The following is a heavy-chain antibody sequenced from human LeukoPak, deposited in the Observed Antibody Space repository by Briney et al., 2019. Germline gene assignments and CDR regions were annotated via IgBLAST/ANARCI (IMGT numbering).Heavy chain of an antibody. CDR1: NGSISSYY. CDR2: IYTSGST. Sequence: PSETLSLTCTVSNGSISSYYWSWIRQPPGEGLEWIGYIYTSGSTNYNPSLKSRVTISLDTSNNQFSLKLSSVTAADTAVYYCARGGFYRYYFDYWGQGTLVTVSS. V-gene: IGHV4-4*09. CDR3: ARGGFYRYYFDY. J-gene: IGHJ4*02. D-gene: IGHD2/OR15-2a*01.